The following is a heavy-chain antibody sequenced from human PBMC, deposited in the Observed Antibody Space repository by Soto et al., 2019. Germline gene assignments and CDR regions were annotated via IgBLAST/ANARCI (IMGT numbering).Heavy chain of an antibody. Sequence: SGPTLVNPTQTLTLTCTFSGFSLSTSGMCVSWIRQPPGKALEWLALIDWDDDKYYSTSLKTRLTISKDTSKNQVVLTMTNMDPVDTATYYCARSIAIFGVVIQPFDPWGQGTLVTVSS. D-gene: IGHD3-3*01. CDR1: GFSLSTSGMC. CDR2: IDWDDDK. V-gene: IGHV2-70*01. J-gene: IGHJ5*02. CDR3: ARSIAIFGVVIQPFDP.